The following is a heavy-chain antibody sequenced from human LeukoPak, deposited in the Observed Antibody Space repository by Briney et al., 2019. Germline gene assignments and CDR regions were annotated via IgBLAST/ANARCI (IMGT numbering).Heavy chain of an antibody. CDR2: ISGSGGST. V-gene: IGHV3-23*01. CDR1: GFTFSSYA. J-gene: IGHJ4*02. D-gene: IGHD3-9*01. Sequence: GGALRLSFAAPGFTFSSYAMSWVRQAPGKGLEWVSAISGSGGSTYYADSVKGRFTISIDKYTNTLYLQMNSLRAEDTAVYYCAKDPSGYDILTGYLGYYFGYWGQGTLVTVSS. CDR3: AKDPSGYDILTGYLGYYFGY.